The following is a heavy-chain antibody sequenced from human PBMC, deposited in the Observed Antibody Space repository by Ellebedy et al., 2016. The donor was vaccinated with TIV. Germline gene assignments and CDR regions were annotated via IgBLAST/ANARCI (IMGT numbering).Heavy chain of an antibody. Sequence: GESLKISCKGSGYSFTSYWIGWVRQMPGKGLELMGIIYPGDSDTRYSPSFQGQVTISADKSISTAYLQWSSLKASDTAMYYCARLLLEIPLGHYGMDVWGQGTTVTVSS. D-gene: IGHD7-27*01. V-gene: IGHV5-51*01. CDR1: GYSFTSYW. CDR3: ARLLLEIPLGHYGMDV. J-gene: IGHJ6*02. CDR2: IYPGDSDT.